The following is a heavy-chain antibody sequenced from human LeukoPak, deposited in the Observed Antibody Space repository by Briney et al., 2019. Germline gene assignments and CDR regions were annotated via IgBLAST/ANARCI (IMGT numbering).Heavy chain of an antibody. J-gene: IGHJ4*02. CDR2: ISAYNGNT. Sequence: ASVKVSCKASGDTFTSYGISWVRQAPGQGLEWMGWISAYNGNTNYAQKLQGRVTMTTDTSTSTAYMELRSLRSDDTAVYYCAREAGGEYSYGSDYWGQGTLVTVSS. D-gene: IGHD5-18*01. CDR3: AREAGGEYSYGSDY. CDR1: GDTFTSYG. V-gene: IGHV1-18*01.